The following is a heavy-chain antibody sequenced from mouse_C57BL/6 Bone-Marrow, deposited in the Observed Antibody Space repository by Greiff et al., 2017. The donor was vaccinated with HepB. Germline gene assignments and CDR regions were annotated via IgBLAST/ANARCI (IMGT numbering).Heavy chain of an antibody. CDR1: GYSFTDYN. J-gene: IGHJ2*01. CDR3: AREGVIYYYGSSYFY. V-gene: IGHV1-39*01. Sequence: EVKLQESGPELVKPGASVKISCKASGYSFTDYNMNWVKQSNGKSLEWIGVINPNYGTTSYNQKFKGKATLTVDQSSSTAYMQLNSMTSEDSAVYYCAREGVIYYYGSSYFYWGQGTTLTVSS. CDR2: INPNYGTT. D-gene: IGHD1-1*01.